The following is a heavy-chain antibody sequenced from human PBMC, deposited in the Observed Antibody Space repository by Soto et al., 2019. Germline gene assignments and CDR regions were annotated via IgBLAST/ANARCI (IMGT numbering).Heavy chain of an antibody. V-gene: IGHV3-23*01. Sequence: SLRLSCAASGFTFSSYWMSWVRQAPGKGLEWVSAISGSGGSTYYADSVKGRFTISRDNSKNTLYLQMNSLRAEDTAVYYCAKDRIAAAAPGSAFDIWGQGTMVTVSS. CDR1: GFTFSSYW. CDR2: ISGSGGST. D-gene: IGHD6-13*01. J-gene: IGHJ3*02. CDR3: AKDRIAAAAPGSAFDI.